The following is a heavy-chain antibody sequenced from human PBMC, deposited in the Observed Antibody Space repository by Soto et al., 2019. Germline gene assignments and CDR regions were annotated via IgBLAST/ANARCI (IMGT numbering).Heavy chain of an antibody. V-gene: IGHV3-7*01. D-gene: IGHD3-10*01. CDR2: IKMDGSEK. Sequence: EVRLVESGGGLVQPGGSLRLSCAASEFTFSNYWMSWVRQAPVKGLEWVATIKMDGSEKYYMDSVKGRFTISRDNAKNSLYLQMNSLGAEDTAVYYCATADRGESVSTFYLGQGTLVTVSS. CDR1: EFTFSNYW. J-gene: IGHJ4*02. CDR3: ATADRGESVSTFY.